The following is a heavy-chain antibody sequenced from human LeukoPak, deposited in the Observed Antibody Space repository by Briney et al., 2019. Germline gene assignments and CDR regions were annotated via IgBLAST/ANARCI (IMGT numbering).Heavy chain of an antibody. D-gene: IGHD3-22*01. J-gene: IGHJ4*02. CDR2: IIPIFGTA. V-gene: IGHV1-69*13. CDR3: ARDVDDSSGYYSPGGY. Sequence: ASVKVSCKASGGTFSSYAISWVRQAPGQGLEWMGGIIPIFGTANYAQKFQGRVTITADESTSTAYMELSRLRSDDTAVYYCARDVDDSSGYYSPGGYWGQGTLVTVSS. CDR1: GGTFSSYA.